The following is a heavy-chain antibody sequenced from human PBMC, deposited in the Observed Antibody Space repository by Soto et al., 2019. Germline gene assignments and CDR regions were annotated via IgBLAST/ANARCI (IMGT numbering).Heavy chain of an antibody. CDR1: GGSISSSNW. Sequence: LSLTCAVSGGSISSSNWWSWVRQPPGKGLEWIGEIYHSGSTNYNPPLKSRVTISVDKSKNQFSLKLSSVTAADTAVYYCATPVAAPPGMDVWGQGTTVTVSS. CDR2: IYHSGST. CDR3: ATPVAAPPGMDV. V-gene: IGHV4-4*02. D-gene: IGHD6-19*01. J-gene: IGHJ6*02.